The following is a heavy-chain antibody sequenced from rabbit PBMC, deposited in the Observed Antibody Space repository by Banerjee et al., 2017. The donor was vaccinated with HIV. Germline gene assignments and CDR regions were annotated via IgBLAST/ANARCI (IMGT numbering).Heavy chain of an antibody. CDR2: IYAGSSGTT. Sequence: QEQLVESGGDLVKPEGSLTLTCTASGFSFSSRHWICWVRQAPGKGLEWITCIYAGSSGTTYYASWAKGRFTISKNSSTTVTLQMTSLTAADTATYFCARDLAGVIGWNFGLWGPGTLVTV. V-gene: IGHV1S45*01. CDR3: ARDLAGVIGWNFGL. CDR1: GFSFSSRHW. J-gene: IGHJ4*01. D-gene: IGHD4-1*01.